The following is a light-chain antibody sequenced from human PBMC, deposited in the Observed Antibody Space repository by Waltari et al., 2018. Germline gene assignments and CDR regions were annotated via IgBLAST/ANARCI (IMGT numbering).Light chain of an antibody. J-gene: IGLJ2*01. V-gene: IGLV2-18*02. CDR1: SSDIGSYNF. CDR2: EVT. Sequence: QSALIQPPSVSGSPGQSVAIYCTGTSSDIGSYNFVSGYQQFPGTAPKLLIYEVTNRPSGVPDRFSGSKSGYTASLAISGLQPEDEADYYCSSYTTSSTVIFGGGTKLTVL. CDR3: SSYTTSSTVI.